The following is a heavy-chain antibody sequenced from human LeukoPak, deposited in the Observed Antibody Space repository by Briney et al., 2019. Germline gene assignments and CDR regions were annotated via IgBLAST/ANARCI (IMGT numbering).Heavy chain of an antibody. CDR1: GLTFSTSG. D-gene: IGHD5-24*01. V-gene: IGHV3-21*06. J-gene: IGHJ4*02. CDR2: IGPTGSDR. Sequence: GGSPRLSCTASGLTFSTSGFNWVRQAPGKGLEWVASIGPTGSDRYHADSIKGRFTISRDNANNFLYLQMNSLRAEDTAVYYCATETDGRHYDYWGQGTLLTVSS. CDR3: ATETDGRHYDY.